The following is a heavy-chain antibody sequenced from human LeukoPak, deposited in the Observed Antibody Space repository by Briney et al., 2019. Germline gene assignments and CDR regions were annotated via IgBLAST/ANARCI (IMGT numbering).Heavy chain of an antibody. CDR3: ARGLGKDTAMAFDY. Sequence: SETLSLTCAVYGGSFSGYYWSWIRQPPGKGLEWIGEINHSGSTNYNPSLKSRVTISVDTSKNQFSLKLSSVTAADTAVYYCARGLGKDTAMAFDYWGQGTLVTVSS. V-gene: IGHV4-34*01. CDR1: GGSFSGYY. CDR2: INHSGST. J-gene: IGHJ4*02. D-gene: IGHD5-18*01.